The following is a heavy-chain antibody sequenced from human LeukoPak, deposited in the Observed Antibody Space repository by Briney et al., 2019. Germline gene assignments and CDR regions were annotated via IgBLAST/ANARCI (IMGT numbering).Heavy chain of an antibody. Sequence: GESLKISCKGSGYTFSTYWIGWVRQMPGKGLEWMGIIYPDDSDTRYRPSFQGQVTISADKSITTAYLQWSSLRASDTATYYCARKGRSTDVIFDWGQGTLVTVSS. CDR1: GYTFSTYW. D-gene: IGHD2-8*01. CDR3: ARKGRSTDVIFD. V-gene: IGHV5-51*01. CDR2: IYPDDSDT. J-gene: IGHJ4*02.